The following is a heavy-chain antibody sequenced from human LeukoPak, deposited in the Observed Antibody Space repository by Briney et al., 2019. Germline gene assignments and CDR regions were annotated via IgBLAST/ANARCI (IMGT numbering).Heavy chain of an antibody. D-gene: IGHD3-22*01. J-gene: IGHJ4*02. CDR2: IYYSGST. Sequence: SETLSLTCTVSGGSISSYYWSWIRQPPGKGLEWIGYIYYSGSTNYNPSLKSRVTISVDTSKNQFSLKLSSVTAADTAVYYCASLQSYYDSSGYYDYPDCWGQGTLVTVSS. V-gene: IGHV4-59*01. CDR1: GGSISSYY. CDR3: ASLQSYYDSSGYYDYPDC.